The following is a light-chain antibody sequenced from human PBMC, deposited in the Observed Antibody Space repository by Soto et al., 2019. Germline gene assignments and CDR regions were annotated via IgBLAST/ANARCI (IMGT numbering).Light chain of an antibody. J-gene: IGKJ1*01. CDR1: QSVSSNY. CDR2: DAS. V-gene: IGKV3-20*01. CDR3: QQYGSSPWT. Sequence: EIVLTQSPGTPSLSPGERATLSCRASQSVSSNYLAWYQQKPGQAPRLLIYDASSRATGIPDRFSGSGSGTDFTLTISRLEPEDFAVYYCQQYGSSPWTFGQGTKVDIK.